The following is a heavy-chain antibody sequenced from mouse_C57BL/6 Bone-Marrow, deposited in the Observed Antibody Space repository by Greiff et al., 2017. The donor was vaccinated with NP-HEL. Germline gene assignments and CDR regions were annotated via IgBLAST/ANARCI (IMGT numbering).Heavy chain of an antibody. J-gene: IGHJ1*03. Sequence: QVQLKQPGAELVKPGASVKLSCKASGYTFTSYWMQWVKQRPGQGLEWIGEIDPSDSYTNYNQKFKGKATLTVDTSSSTAYMQLSSLTSADSAVYYCARGDYYGSSYGYFDVWGTGTTVTVSS. CDR1: GYTFTSYW. D-gene: IGHD1-1*01. CDR2: IDPSDSYT. V-gene: IGHV1-50*01. CDR3: ARGDYYGSSYGYFDV.